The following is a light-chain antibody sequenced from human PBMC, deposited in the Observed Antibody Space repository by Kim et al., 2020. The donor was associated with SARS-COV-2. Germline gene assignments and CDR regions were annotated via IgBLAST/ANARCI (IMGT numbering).Light chain of an antibody. Sequence: QGKRDTHTGRASQSVSSNLAWYQQKPGQAPRLLIYGASTRATGIPARFSGSGSGTEFTLTISSLQSEDFAVYYCQQYNNWPPWTFGQGTKVDIK. CDR1: QSVSSN. CDR2: GAS. CDR3: QQYNNWPPWT. V-gene: IGKV3-15*01. J-gene: IGKJ1*01.